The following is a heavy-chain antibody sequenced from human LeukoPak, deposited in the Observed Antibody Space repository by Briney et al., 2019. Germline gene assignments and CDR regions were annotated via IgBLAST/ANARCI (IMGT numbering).Heavy chain of an antibody. J-gene: IGHJ6*02. CDR1: GGSISSGGYS. D-gene: IGHD3-10*01. V-gene: IGHV4-30-2*01. CDR2: IYHSGST. Sequence: NPSETLSLTCAVSGGSISSGGYSWSWIRQPPGKGLEWIGYIYHSGSTYYNPSLKSRVTISVDRSKNQFSLKLSSVTAADTAVYYCARAPMVRGAIITSDYYYGMDVWGQGTTVTVSS. CDR3: ARAPMVRGAIITSDYYYGMDV.